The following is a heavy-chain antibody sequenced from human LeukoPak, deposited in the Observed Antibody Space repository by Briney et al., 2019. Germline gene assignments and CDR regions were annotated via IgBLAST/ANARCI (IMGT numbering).Heavy chain of an antibody. V-gene: IGHV3-33*01. J-gene: IGHJ4*02. D-gene: IGHD3-10*01. CDR1: GFTFSSYG. CDR3: ALTYYYGSGLDY. Sequence: PGRSLRLSCAASGFTFSSYGMHWVRQAPGKGLEWVAVIWYDGSNKYYADSVKGRFTISRDNSKNTLYLQMNSLRAEDTAVYYCALTYYYGSGLDYWGQGTLVTVSS. CDR2: IWYDGSNK.